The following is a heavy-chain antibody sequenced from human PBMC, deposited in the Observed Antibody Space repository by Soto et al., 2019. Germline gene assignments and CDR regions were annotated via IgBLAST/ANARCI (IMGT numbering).Heavy chain of an antibody. J-gene: IGHJ4*02. CDR1: GFTFSSYA. CDR2: IGGRDGTP. V-gene: IGHV3-23*01. CDR3: AKRRGEGFFDY. Sequence: EVQLLESGGGLVQPGGSLRLSCAASGFTFSSYAMSWVRQAPGKGLEWVSAIGGRDGTPYYADSVKGRFTISRDNSKNTLYLRMNSLRAEDTAVYYCAKRRGEGFFDYWGQGTLVTVSS. D-gene: IGHD3-16*01.